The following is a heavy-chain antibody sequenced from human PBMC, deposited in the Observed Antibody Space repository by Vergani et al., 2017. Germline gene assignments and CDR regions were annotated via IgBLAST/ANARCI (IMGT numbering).Heavy chain of an antibody. CDR3: ARRSGIVYDIFSGTQYFFDF. Sequence: QVQLQESGPGLVKASQTLSLTCSVSGAYVGSGGYYWSWVRQRPGMGLDWIGYTYYSGTTYYNPSLESRLTISLDTSENHLSLKLTSVTAADTAVYYCARRSGIVYDIFSGTQYFFDFWGQGTLVTVSS. CDR2: TYYSGTT. V-gene: IGHV4-31*03. J-gene: IGHJ4*02. D-gene: IGHD3-9*01. CDR1: GAYVGSGGYY.